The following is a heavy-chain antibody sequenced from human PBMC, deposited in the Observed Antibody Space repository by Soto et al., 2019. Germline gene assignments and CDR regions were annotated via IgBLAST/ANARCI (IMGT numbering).Heavy chain of an antibody. D-gene: IGHD2-2*01. CDR1: GYTFTSYY. Sequence: ASVKVSCKASGYTFTSYYISWVRQAPGQGLEWMGWISGYNGNTNYAQKLQGRVTMTTDTSTSTAYMELRSLRSDDTAVYYCARVRGNQLLGCFDPWGQGTLVTVSS. CDR3: ARVRGNQLLGCFDP. CDR2: ISGYNGNT. V-gene: IGHV1-18*01. J-gene: IGHJ5*02.